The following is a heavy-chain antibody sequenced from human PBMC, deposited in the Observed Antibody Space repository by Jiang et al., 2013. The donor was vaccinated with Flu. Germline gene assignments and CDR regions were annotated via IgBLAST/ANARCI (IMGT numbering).Heavy chain of an antibody. CDR2: IYTSGST. Sequence: LLKPSETLSLTCTVSGGSISSYYWSWIRQPAGKGLEWIGRIYTSGSTNYNPSLKSRVTMSVDTSKNQFSLKLSSVTAADTAVYYCARDYLRRDGYNYNNWFDPWGPGNPGHRLL. CDR1: GGSISSYY. D-gene: IGHD5-24*01. V-gene: IGHV4-4*07. CDR3: ARDYLRRDGYNYNNWFDP. J-gene: IGHJ5*02.